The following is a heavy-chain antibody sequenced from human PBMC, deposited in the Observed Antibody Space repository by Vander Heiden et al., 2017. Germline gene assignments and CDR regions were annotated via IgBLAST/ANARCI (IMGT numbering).Heavy chain of an antibody. CDR1: GFTFSGYA. V-gene: IGHV3-23*01. D-gene: IGHD6-19*01. CDR3: AKSVSGWAPFDY. CDR2: ISGSGGST. J-gene: IGHJ4*02. Sequence: EVHLLESGGGLVQPGGSLRLSSAASGFTFSGYAMSWVRQAPGKGLEWVSVISGSGGSTYYADSVKGRFTISRDNSKNTLYLQMNSLRAEDTAVYYCAKSVSGWAPFDYWGQGTLVTVSS.